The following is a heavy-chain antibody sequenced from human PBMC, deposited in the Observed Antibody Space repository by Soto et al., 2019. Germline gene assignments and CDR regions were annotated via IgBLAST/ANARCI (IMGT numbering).Heavy chain of an antibody. Sequence: GGSLRLSCAASGFTFSSYGMHWVRQAPGKGLEWVGVITYDGSNKYYADSVKGRFTISRDNSKNTLYLQMSSLRAEDTAVYYCARETYYDILTGYYPPHFDYWGQGTLVTVSS. D-gene: IGHD3-9*01. CDR2: ITYDGSNK. CDR3: ARETYYDILTGYYPPHFDY. J-gene: IGHJ4*02. CDR1: GFTFSSYG. V-gene: IGHV3-30*03.